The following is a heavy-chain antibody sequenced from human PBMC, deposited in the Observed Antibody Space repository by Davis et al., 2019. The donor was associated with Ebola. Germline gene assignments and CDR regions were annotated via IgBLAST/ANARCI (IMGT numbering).Heavy chain of an antibody. CDR3: ARGIAPDY. V-gene: IGHV4-59*12. Sequence: SETLSLTCTVSGGSISRYYWTWIRQPPGKRLEWIGYVYYSGSTNYNPSLKSRVTISVDTSKNQFSLKLSSVTAADTAVYYCARGIAPDYWGQGTLVTVSS. CDR2: VYYSGST. J-gene: IGHJ4*02. D-gene: IGHD2-15*01. CDR1: GGSISRYY.